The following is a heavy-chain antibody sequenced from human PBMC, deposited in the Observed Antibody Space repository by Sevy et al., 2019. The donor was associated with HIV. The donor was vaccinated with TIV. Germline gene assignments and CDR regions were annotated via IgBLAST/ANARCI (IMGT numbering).Heavy chain of an antibody. V-gene: IGHV3-23*01. Sequence: GGSLRLSCAAAGFTFATQGLSWVRQAPGNGLEWVSSISGSGGRTDYADFVKGRFTISRDYSKNTLYLQMNSLRAEDTAVYYCARGGSGSYSGAFDIWGQGTMVTVSS. J-gene: IGHJ3*02. CDR1: GFTFATQG. D-gene: IGHD1-26*01. CDR3: ARGGSGSYSGAFDI. CDR2: ISGSGGRT.